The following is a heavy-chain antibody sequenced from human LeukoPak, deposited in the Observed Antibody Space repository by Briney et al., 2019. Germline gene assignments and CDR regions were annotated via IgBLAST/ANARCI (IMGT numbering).Heavy chain of an antibody. Sequence: PGRSPRLSCAASGFTFSSYSMNWVRQAPGKGLEWVSAISGSGGSTYYADSVKGRFTISRDNSKNTLYLQMNSLRAEDTAVYYCAKPTAGGGENYYYYYGMDVWGQGTTVTVSS. CDR2: ISGSGGST. CDR3: AKPTAGGGENYYYYYGMDV. J-gene: IGHJ6*02. V-gene: IGHV3-23*01. D-gene: IGHD2-21*01. CDR1: GFTFSSYS.